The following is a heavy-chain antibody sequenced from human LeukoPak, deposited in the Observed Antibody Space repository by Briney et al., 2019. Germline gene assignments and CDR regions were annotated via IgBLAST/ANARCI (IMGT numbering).Heavy chain of an antibody. CDR1: GGSIISYY. CDR2: IYYSGST. CDR3: ARESGWALDY. D-gene: IGHD6-19*01. V-gene: IGHV4-59*01. Sequence: SETLSLTCTVSGGSIISYYWTWVRQPPGKGLEWIGSIYYSGSTNYNPSLKSRDTISVDTSKNQFSLKLTSVTAADTAVYYCARESGWALDYWGQGTLVTVSS. J-gene: IGHJ4*02.